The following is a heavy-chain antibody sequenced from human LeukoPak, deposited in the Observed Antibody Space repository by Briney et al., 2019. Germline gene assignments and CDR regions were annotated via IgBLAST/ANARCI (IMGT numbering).Heavy chain of an antibody. Sequence: GGSLRLSCAASGFTFSSYTMNWVRQAPGKGLEWVSSISSGSSYIYYADSVKGRFTISRDNAKNSLSLQMNSLRAEDTAVYYCARMGAPHYYYYYYMDVWGKGTTVTISS. CDR1: GFTFSSYT. CDR3: ARMGAPHYYYYYYMDV. CDR2: ISSGSSYI. J-gene: IGHJ6*03. D-gene: IGHD3-16*01. V-gene: IGHV3-21*01.